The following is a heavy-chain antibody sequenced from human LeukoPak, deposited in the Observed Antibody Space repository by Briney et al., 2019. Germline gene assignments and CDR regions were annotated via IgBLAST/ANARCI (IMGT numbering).Heavy chain of an antibody. V-gene: IGHV4-4*02. CDR2: IYHSGCT. CDR1: GGSISSSNW. Sequence: SETLSLTCAVSGGSISSSNWWSWVRQPPGKGLEWIGEIYHSGCTNYNPSLKSRVTISVDKSKNQFSLKLSPVTAADTAVYYCASGRITMVRGVIITGWFDPWGQGTLVTVSS. D-gene: IGHD3-10*01. J-gene: IGHJ5*02. CDR3: ASGRITMVRGVIITGWFDP.